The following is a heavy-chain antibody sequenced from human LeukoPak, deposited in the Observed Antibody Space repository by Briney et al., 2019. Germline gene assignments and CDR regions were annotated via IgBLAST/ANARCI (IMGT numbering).Heavy chain of an antibody. Sequence: ASVKVSCKASGYTFTGNYLHWVRQAPGQGLEWMGWINTNNGGTSYAQTFLGRVTTTRDTSISTACLELVSLRSDDTAVYYCARGAVGMLGPNNPFDYWGQGTLVTLSS. CDR2: INTNNGGT. D-gene: IGHD1-26*01. J-gene: IGHJ4*02. V-gene: IGHV1-2*02. CDR1: GYTFTGNY. CDR3: ARGAVGMLGPNNPFDY.